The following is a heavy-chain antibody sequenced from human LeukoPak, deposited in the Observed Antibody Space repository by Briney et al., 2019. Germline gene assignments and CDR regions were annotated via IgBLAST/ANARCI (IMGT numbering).Heavy chain of an antibody. CDR2: ISGSGGST. Sequence: GGSLRLSCAASGFTFSSYAMSWVRQAPGKGLEWVSAISGSGGSTYYADSVKGRFTISRDNSKNTLYLQMNSLRAEDTAVYYCANAPVSWHYYGSGSYYFLDYWGQGTLVTVS. J-gene: IGHJ4*02. V-gene: IGHV3-23*01. D-gene: IGHD3-10*01. CDR1: GFTFSSYA. CDR3: ANAPVSWHYYGSGSYYFLDY.